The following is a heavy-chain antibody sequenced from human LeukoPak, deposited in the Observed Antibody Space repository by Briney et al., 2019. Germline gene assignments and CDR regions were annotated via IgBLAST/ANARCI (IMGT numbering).Heavy chain of an antibody. D-gene: IGHD3-22*01. CDR2: IIPIFGTA. CDR3: ASAGHPGEASNYYDSSMAY. J-gene: IGHJ4*02. V-gene: IGHV1-69*13. CDR1: GGTFSSYA. Sequence: EASVKVSCTASGGTFSSYAISWVRQAPGQGLEWMGGIIPIFGTANYAQKFQGRITITADDSTSTAYMELSSLRSEDTAVYYCASAGHPGEASNYYDSSMAYWGQGTLVTVSS.